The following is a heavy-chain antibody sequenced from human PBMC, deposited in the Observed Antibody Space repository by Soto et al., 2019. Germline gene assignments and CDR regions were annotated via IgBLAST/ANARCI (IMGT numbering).Heavy chain of an antibody. V-gene: IGHV3-23*01. D-gene: IGHD6-19*01. J-gene: IGHJ4*02. CDR3: ATGRGSGWAWYFDN. Sequence: PXLSLLLSFAASGISFKDSATNWVRQAPRKGLEWVASISDTGASTWYAESVRGRLSISRDNSKNTLYLQMNRLRGEDTAVYYCATGRGSGWAWYFDNWGQGTLVSVSS. CDR1: GISFKDSA. CDR2: ISDTGAST.